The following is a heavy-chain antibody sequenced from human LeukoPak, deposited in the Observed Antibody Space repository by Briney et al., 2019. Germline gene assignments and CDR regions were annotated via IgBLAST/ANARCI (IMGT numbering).Heavy chain of an antibody. V-gene: IGHV3-20*04. Sequence: GGSLRLSCAASGLTFDGDGMSWVRQAPGKGLEWVAGIHWSGGGTGYADSVKGRFTISRDNAKNSLYLQMNSLRAEDTALYYCARAPTFDYMDVWGKGTTVTVSS. CDR2: IHWSGGGT. D-gene: IGHD2/OR15-2a*01. CDR1: GLTFDGDG. CDR3: ARAPTFDYMDV. J-gene: IGHJ6*03.